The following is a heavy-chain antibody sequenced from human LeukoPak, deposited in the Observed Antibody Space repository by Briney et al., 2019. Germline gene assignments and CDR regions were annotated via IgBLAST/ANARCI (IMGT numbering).Heavy chain of an antibody. CDR2: ITAYNGNT. Sequence: ASVKVSCKASGYTFASYGISWVRQATGQGLEWMGWITAYNGNTNFAQKLQDRVTMTTDTSTNTAYMELRSLRSDDTAVYYCARGLIILAASGLGGMDVWGQGTTVTVSS. D-gene: IGHD6-13*01. J-gene: IGHJ6*02. CDR3: ARGLIILAASGLGGMDV. CDR1: GYTFASYG. V-gene: IGHV1-18*01.